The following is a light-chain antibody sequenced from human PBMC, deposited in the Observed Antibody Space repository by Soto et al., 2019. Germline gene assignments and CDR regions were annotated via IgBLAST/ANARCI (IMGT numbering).Light chain of an antibody. CDR2: GAS. CDR3: QQYGTSPLT. V-gene: IGKV3-20*01. J-gene: IGKJ4*01. Sequence: EIVLTQSPGTPSLSPGERATLSCRASQSVSRTYLAWYQQKPGLAPRLLIFGASGRATGIPDRFSGSGSGTDFTLTISRLEPEDCAIYDCQQYGTSPLTFGGGTKVDIK. CDR1: QSVSRTY.